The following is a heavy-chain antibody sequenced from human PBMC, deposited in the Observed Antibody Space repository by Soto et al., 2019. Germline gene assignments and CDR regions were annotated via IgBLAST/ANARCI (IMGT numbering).Heavy chain of an antibody. V-gene: IGHV1-46*01. Sequence: ASVKVSCKATGYTFSNYWMHWVRQAPGQGLEWMGAITPNGERTYLAQKFLDRLTVTRDTSTSTVYLELSSLTSEEQAVYFCAREGATAAKMFDYWGQGTLVTVSS. J-gene: IGHJ4*02. CDR1: GYTFSNYW. CDR3: AREGATAAKMFDY. CDR2: ITPNGERT. D-gene: IGHD2-15*01.